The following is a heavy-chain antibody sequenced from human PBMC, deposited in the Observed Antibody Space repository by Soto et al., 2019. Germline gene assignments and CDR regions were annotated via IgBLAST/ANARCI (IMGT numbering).Heavy chain of an antibody. CDR3: AKGPSDVFGELLPADY. CDR2: ISYDGSNK. CDR1: GFTFSSYG. V-gene: IGHV3-30*18. D-gene: IGHD3-10*02. Sequence: GGSLRLSCAASGFTFSSYGMHWVRQAPGKGLEWVAVISYDGSNKYYADSVKGRFTISRDNSKNTLYLQMNSLRAEDTAVYYCAKGPSDVFGELLPADYWGQGTLVTVSS. J-gene: IGHJ4*02.